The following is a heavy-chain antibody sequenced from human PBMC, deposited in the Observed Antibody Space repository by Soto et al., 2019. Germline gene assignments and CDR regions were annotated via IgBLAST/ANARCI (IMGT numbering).Heavy chain of an antibody. V-gene: IGHV4-4*02. J-gene: IGHJ4*02. CDR2: IFHTGSA. CDR3: ARHIAVSGARGFDH. CDR1: GGSITSNW. Sequence: QVQLQESGPGLMKPSGTLSLTCAVSGGSITSNWWSWVRQPPGKGLEWIAEIFHTGSANYNPSLRGRRTISMDKSRSHLSLTLNSVTAADAAVDYCARHIAVSGARGFDHWGQGTLVTVSS. D-gene: IGHD2-21*01.